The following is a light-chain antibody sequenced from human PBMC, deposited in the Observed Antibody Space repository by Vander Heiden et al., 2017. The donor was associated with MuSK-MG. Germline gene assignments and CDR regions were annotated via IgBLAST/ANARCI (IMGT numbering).Light chain of an antibody. J-gene: IGKJ2*01. Sequence: DIQMTQSPSSLSASVGDRVTITCRASQSISSYLNWYQQKPGKAPKLLINAASSLQSGVPSRCSGSGSGTDFTLTISSRQPEDFAAYYCQQNDSSPPYTFGQGTKLEIK. CDR1: QSISSY. V-gene: IGKV1-39*01. CDR3: QQNDSSPPYT. CDR2: AAS.